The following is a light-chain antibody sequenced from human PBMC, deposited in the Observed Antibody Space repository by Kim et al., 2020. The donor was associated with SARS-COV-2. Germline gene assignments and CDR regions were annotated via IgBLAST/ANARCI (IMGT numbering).Light chain of an antibody. Sequence: RATINCKSSQTVLYSSTKKKYVTWYQQKPGQPPKILIYWASTRESGVPDRFSGSGSGTDFTLSISSLQAEDVAVYYCQQYYSAPYSFGQGTKLEI. CDR1: QTVLYSSTKKKY. V-gene: IGKV4-1*01. CDR2: WAS. J-gene: IGKJ2*03. CDR3: QQYYSAPYS.